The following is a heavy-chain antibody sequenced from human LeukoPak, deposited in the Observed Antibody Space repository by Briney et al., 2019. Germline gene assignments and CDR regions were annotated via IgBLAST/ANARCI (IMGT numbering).Heavy chain of an antibody. V-gene: IGHV3-13*01. CDR1: GFTFRNYD. Sequence: GGSLRLSCAASGFTFRNYDMHWVRQFPGRGLEWVSAIGIADDTHYPDSVKGRFTISRENAKNSLYLQMNSLRAEDTAVYYCARDPGIAVAGTMGYYYGMDVWGQGTTVTVSS. J-gene: IGHJ6*02. D-gene: IGHD6-19*01. CDR3: ARDPGIAVAGTMGYYYGMDV. CDR2: IGIADDT.